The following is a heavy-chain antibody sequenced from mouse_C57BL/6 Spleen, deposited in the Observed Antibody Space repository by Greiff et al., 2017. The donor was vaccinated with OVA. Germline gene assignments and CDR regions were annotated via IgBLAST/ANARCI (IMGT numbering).Heavy chain of an antibody. CDR3: ARRTGTYYAMDY. CDR2: ISYDGSN. V-gene: IGHV3-6*01. D-gene: IGHD4-1*01. J-gene: IGHJ4*01. Sequence: DVKLVESGPGLVKPSQSLSLTCSVTGYSITSGYYWNWIRQFPGNKLEWMGYISYDGSNNYNPSLKNRISITRDTSKNQFFLKLNSVTTEDTATYYCARRTGTYYAMDYWGQGTSVTVSS. CDR1: GYSITSGYY.